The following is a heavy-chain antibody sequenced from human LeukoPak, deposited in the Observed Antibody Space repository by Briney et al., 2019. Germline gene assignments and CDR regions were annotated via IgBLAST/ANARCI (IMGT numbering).Heavy chain of an antibody. D-gene: IGHD2-15*01. CDR2: IWYDGSNK. Sequence: GGSLRLSCAAPGFTLSSFGMHWFRQAPGKGLEWVAVIWYDGSNKYYADSVKGRFTISRDNSKNTLYLQMNSLRAEDTAVYYCARDGDITPTDVWGQGTTVTVSS. V-gene: IGHV3-33*01. J-gene: IGHJ6*02. CDR3: ARDGDITPTDV. CDR1: GFTLSSFG.